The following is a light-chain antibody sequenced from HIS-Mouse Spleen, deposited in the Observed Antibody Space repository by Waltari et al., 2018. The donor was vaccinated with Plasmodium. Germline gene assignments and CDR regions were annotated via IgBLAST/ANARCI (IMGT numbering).Light chain of an antibody. J-gene: IGKJ3*01. V-gene: IGKV3-20*01. CDR1: QSVSSSY. Sequence: EIVLTQSPGTLSLSPGERATLSCRASQSVSSSYLAWYQQKPGQAPRLLIYGASSRATGIPDRCSGSGSGTDFTLTISRLEPEDLAVYYCQQYGSSRFTFGPGTKVDIK. CDR3: QQYGSSRFT. CDR2: GAS.